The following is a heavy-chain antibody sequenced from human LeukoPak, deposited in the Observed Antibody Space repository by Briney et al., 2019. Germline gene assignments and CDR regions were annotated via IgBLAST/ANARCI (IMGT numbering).Heavy chain of an antibody. Sequence: ASVKVSCKASGYTFTGYYMHWVRQAPGQGLEWMGWINPNSGGTNYAQKFQGRVTMTRDTSISTAYMELSRLRSDDTAVYYCARDFANRHIVVVPAAIDYWGQGTLVTVSS. V-gene: IGHV1-2*02. CDR2: INPNSGGT. J-gene: IGHJ4*02. CDR1: GYTFTGYY. D-gene: IGHD2-2*01. CDR3: ARDFANRHIVVVPAAIDY.